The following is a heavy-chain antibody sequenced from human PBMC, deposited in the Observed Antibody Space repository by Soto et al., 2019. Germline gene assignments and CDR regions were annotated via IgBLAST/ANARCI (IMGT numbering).Heavy chain of an antibody. CDR3: ASQEMATKNVDAFDI. D-gene: IGHD5-12*01. J-gene: IGHJ3*02. CDR1: GYRFTSYW. V-gene: IGHV5-51*01. Sequence: GPAQKISGEGSGYRFTSYWIGSVRQKHGKGLEWMGIIYPGDSDTRYSPSFQGQVTISADKSISTAYLQWSSLKASDTAMYYCASQEMATKNVDAFDIWGQGTMVTVSS. CDR2: IYPGDSDT.